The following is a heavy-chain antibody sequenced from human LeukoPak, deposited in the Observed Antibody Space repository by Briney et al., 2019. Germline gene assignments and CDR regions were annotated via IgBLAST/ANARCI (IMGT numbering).Heavy chain of an antibody. CDR3: AREGKLELPPYYYYYMDV. D-gene: IGHD1-7*01. V-gene: IGHV3-9*01. Sequence: GRSLRLSCAASGFTFDDYAMHWVRQAPGEGLEWVSGISWNSGSIGYADSVKGRFTISRDNAKNSLYLQMNSLRAEDTAEYYCAREGKLELPPYYYYYMDVWGKGTTVTVSS. CDR1: GFTFDDYA. CDR2: ISWNSGSI. J-gene: IGHJ6*03.